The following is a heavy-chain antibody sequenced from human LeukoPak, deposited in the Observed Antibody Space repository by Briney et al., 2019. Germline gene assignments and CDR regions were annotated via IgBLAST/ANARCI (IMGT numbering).Heavy chain of an antibody. CDR3: AREVGDTAMVDNWFDP. D-gene: IGHD5-18*01. Sequence: ASVKVSCKASGYTFTSYYMHWVRQAPGQGLEWMGIINPSGGSTSYAQKFQGRVTMTRDMSTSTVYMELSSLRSEDTAVYYCAREVGDTAMVDNWFDPWGQGTLVTVSS. CDR2: INPSGGST. J-gene: IGHJ5*02. V-gene: IGHV1-46*01. CDR1: GYTFTSYY.